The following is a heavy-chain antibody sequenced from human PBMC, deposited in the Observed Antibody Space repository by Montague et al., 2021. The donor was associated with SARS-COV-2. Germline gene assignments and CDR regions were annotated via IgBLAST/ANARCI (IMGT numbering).Heavy chain of an antibody. J-gene: IGHJ4*02. Sequence: SETLSLTCAVYGGSFSGYYWSWIRQPPGKGLEWIGGINHSGSTXXXSSXXXRVTISADTSKKQFPLKMSSVTAADTAVYYCARGSVFRYYDFLTGSRSYFDYWGQGTLVTVSS. V-gene: IGHV4-34*01. CDR1: GGSFSGYY. CDR3: ARGSVFRYYDFLTGSRSYFDY. D-gene: IGHD3-9*01. CDR2: INHSGST.